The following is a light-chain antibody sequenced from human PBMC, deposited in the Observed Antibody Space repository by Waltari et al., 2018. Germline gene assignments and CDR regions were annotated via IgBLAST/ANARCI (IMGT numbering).Light chain of an antibody. J-gene: IGKJ3*01. Sequence: DIQMTQSPSSLSASLGDSVTITCQASQDISVFLNWYQQKQGEAPNLLIYDASILQAGVPSRFSGGGSGTDFTLTISSLQPEDVTTYYCQQYDDLPPFTFGPGTKVDLK. CDR2: DAS. CDR1: QDISVF. V-gene: IGKV1-33*01. CDR3: QQYDDLPPFT.